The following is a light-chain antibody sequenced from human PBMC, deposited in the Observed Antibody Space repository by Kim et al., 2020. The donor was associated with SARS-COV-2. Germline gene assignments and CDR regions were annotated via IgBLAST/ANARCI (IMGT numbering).Light chain of an antibody. V-gene: IGKV1-5*03. CDR2: KAS. J-gene: IGKJ1*01. CDR1: QSISSW. Sequence: DIQMTQSPSTLSASVGDRVTITCRASQSISSWLAWYQQKPGKAPEVLIYKASNLQSGVPSRFSGSGSGTEFTLTISSLQPDDFATYYCQQYDSYPRTFGQGTKVDIK. CDR3: QQYDSYPRT.